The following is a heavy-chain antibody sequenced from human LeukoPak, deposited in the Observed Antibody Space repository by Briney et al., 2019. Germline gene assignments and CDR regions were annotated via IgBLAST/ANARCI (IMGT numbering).Heavy chain of an antibody. J-gene: IGHJ4*02. CDR2: INHSGST. Sequence: SETLSLTCAVYGESFSGYYWSWIRQPPGKGLEWIGEINHSGSTNYNPSLKSRVTISVDTSKNQFSLKLSSVTAADTAVYYCARGGRKRDGYPLGYWGQGTLVTVSS. D-gene: IGHD5-24*01. CDR3: ARGGRKRDGYPLGY. V-gene: IGHV4-34*01. CDR1: GESFSGYY.